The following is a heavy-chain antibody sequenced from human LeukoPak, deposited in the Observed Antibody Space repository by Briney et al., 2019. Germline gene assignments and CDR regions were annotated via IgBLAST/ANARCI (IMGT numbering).Heavy chain of an antibody. CDR3: ARSGYLEWLFYDS. Sequence: PSETLSLTCTVSGGSISSYYWSWIRQPPGKGLEWLGYVYYTGIANYTPSLRSRLAMSVDTSNNQVSLRLRSVTAADTAVYYCARSGYLEWLFYDSWGHGALVTVSS. D-gene: IGHD3-3*01. J-gene: IGHJ5*01. CDR2: VYYTGIA. CDR1: GGSISSYY. V-gene: IGHV4-59*01.